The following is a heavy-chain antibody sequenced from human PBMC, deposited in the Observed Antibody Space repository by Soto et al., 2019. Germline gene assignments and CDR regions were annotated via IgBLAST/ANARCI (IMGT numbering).Heavy chain of an antibody. CDR3: ARGENWNSPYYYYYMDV. D-gene: IGHD1-7*01. V-gene: IGHV3-33*01. Sequence: GGSLRLSCAASGFTFSSYGMHWVRQAPGKGLEWVAVIWYDGSNKYYADSVKGRFTISRDNSKNTLYLQMNSLRAEDTAVYYCARGENWNSPYYYYYMDVWGKGTTVTVSS. CDR2: IWYDGSNK. J-gene: IGHJ6*03. CDR1: GFTFSSYG.